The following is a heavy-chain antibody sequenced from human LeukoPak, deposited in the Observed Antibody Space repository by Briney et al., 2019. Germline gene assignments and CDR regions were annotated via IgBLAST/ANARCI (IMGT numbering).Heavy chain of an antibody. V-gene: IGHV4-31*03. CDR2: TYYGGST. D-gene: IGHD3-22*01. J-gene: IGHJ4*02. CDR1: GGSLSRGGDY. Sequence: PSQTLSLTCTVSGGSLSRGGDYWTWIRQHPGKGLEWFGNTYYGGSTYYNPSLKSRGTISMDTSKNQFSLKLSSVTAADTAVYYCARGRWYYDNSGYREQYFDYWGQGTLVTVSS. CDR3: ARGRWYYDNSGYREQYFDY.